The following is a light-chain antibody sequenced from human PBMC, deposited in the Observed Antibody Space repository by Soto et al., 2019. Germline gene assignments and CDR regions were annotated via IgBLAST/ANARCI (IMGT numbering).Light chain of an antibody. CDR1: SNDVGGYNY. CDR2: AVS. V-gene: IGLV2-14*01. J-gene: IGLJ1*01. CDR3: AAWDDSLNAYV. Sequence: QSALTQPASVSGSPGQSITISCSGTSNDVGGYNYVSWYQQHPGKAPNLMIYAVSNRPSGVSNRFSGSKSGNTASLAISGLQSDDEADYYCAAWDDSLNAYVFGPGTKVTVL.